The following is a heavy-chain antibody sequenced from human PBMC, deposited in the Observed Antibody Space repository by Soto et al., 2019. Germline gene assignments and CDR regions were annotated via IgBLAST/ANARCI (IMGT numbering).Heavy chain of an antibody. CDR1: GFTVSNSY. V-gene: IGHV3-66*01. J-gene: IGHJ4*02. D-gene: IGHD3-10*01. CDR3: ARCDGSATYCFFFAY. CDR2: IYSGGST. Sequence: EVQVVESGGGLVQSGGSLTLSCAASGFTVSNSYMSWVRQAPGKGLEWVSAIYSGGSTYYADSVKGRFTISRDNSRNPLYRHMNSLRAEDMAVYFWARCDGSATYCFFFAYWGQGTPVTVSS.